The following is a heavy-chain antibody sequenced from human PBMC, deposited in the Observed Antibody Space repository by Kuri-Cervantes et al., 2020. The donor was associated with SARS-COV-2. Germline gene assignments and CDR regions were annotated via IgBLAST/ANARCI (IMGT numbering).Heavy chain of an antibody. J-gene: IGHJ4*02. CDR1: CFNFRIHW. CDR2: INPDGSYT. D-gene: IGHD2-21*01. V-gene: IGHV3-74*01. Sequence: GESPKIPCAAACFNFRIHWIHLVRQAPGKGLGWVSRINPDGSYTNIADSVKGLFTLSRDNAKNMLFLQMNSLRDEDTAVYYCVRDGDHWNFDYWGQGTLVTVSS. CDR3: VRDGDHWNFDY.